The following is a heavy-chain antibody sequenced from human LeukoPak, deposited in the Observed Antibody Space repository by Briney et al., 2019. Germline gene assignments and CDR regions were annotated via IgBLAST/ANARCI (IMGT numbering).Heavy chain of an antibody. Sequence: GGSLRLSCAASGFTFSSYSMNWVRQAPGKGLEWVSYINSGSSYMYYPDSVKGRFTISRDDAKNSLYLQMDSLRDEDTAVYYCAREDDDWGPNTFDVWGQGTVVTVSS. CDR2: INSGSSYM. V-gene: IGHV3-48*02. CDR3: AREDDDWGPNTFDV. CDR1: GFTFSSYS. J-gene: IGHJ3*01. D-gene: IGHD7-27*01.